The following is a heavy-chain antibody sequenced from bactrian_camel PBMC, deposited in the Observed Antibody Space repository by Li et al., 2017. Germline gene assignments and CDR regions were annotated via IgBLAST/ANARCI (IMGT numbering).Heavy chain of an antibody. CDR3: AAAPGAPPTLFRLTPDFYNY. D-gene: IGHD1*01. J-gene: IGHJ4*01. CDR1: GDTHMRYC. Sequence: HVQLVESGGGLVQPGGSLRLSCVASGDTHMRYCLAWFRQAPGKEREGVAGMCSDGRRRNADSVKGRFAISLDNARNRLYLQMNSLNPADTAMYYCAAAPGAPPTLFRLTPDFYNYWGQGTQVTVS. CDR2: MCSDGRRR. V-gene: IGHV3S6*01.